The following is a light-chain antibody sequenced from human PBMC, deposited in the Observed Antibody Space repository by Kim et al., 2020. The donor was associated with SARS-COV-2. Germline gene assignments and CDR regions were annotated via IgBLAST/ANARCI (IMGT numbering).Light chain of an antibody. J-gene: IGLJ3*02. CDR3: QAWDSSTGV. Sequence: VSPGQPASITCSGDKLGDRYACWYQQKPGQSPVLVIYQDSKRPSGIPERFSGSNSGNTATLSISGTQTMDEADYFCQAWDSSTGVFGGGTQLTVL. CDR1: KLGDRY. CDR2: QDS. V-gene: IGLV3-1*01.